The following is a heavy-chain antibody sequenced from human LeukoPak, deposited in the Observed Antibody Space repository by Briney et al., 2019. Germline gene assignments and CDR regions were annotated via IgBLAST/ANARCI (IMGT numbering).Heavy chain of an antibody. D-gene: IGHD3-10*01. J-gene: IGHJ5*02. CDR1: GFTVSPNY. CDR3: AREGRGAFDP. CDR2: VFSGGDT. Sequence: PGGSLRLSCAASGFTVSPNYMNWVRQAPGKGLEWVSIVFSGGDTYYADSVKGRFTISRDDSKNTLYLQMNSLRAGDTAVYYCAREGRGAFDPWGQGTLVTVSS. V-gene: IGHV3-53*01.